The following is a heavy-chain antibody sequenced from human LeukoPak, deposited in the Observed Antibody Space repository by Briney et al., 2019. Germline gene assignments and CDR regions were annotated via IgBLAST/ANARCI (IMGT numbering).Heavy chain of an antibody. V-gene: IGHV3-48*04. CDR3: AREVAAAGTRNFDY. J-gene: IGHJ4*02. CDR2: ISSSSSTI. D-gene: IGHD6-13*01. CDR1: GFTFSSSA. Sequence: PGGSLRLSCAASGFTFSSSAMTWVRQAPGKGLEWVSYISSSSSTIYYADSVKGRFTISRDNAKNSLYLQMNSLRAEDTAVYYCAREVAAAGTRNFDYWGQGTLVTVSS.